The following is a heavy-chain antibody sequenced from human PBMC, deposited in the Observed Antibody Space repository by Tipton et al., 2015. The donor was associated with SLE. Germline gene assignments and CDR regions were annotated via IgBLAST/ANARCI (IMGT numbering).Heavy chain of an antibody. CDR3: ARGARGYTYGSDEAFDS. CDR1: AVSMTGSY. Sequence: TLSLTCSVSAVSMTGSYWSWIRQPPGKGLGWIGYIYYTGTTHYNPSLKSRVTFSVDTSKNQFSLKLTSVTAADTAVYYCARGARGYTYGSDEAFDSWGQGTLVTVSS. V-gene: IGHV4-59*01. CDR2: IYYTGTT. J-gene: IGHJ4*02. D-gene: IGHD5-18*01.